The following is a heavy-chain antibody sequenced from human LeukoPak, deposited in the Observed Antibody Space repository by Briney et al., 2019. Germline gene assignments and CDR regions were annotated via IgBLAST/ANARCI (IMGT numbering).Heavy chain of an antibody. V-gene: IGHV3-30*04. J-gene: IGHJ4*02. Sequence: GGSLRLSCAASGFTFHTFAMHWVRQAPGKGLEWVAVISYDGHNIYYADSVKGRFTISRDNSKNTLYLQMNSLRAEDTAVYYCAKAHYDFWSGYYPDYWGQGTLVTVSS. D-gene: IGHD3-3*01. CDR2: ISYDGHNI. CDR3: AKAHYDFWSGYYPDY. CDR1: GFTFHTFA.